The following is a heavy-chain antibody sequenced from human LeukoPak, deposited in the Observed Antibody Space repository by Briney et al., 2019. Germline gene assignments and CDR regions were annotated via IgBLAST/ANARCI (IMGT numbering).Heavy chain of an antibody. D-gene: IGHD3-22*01. Sequence: PGGSLRLSCAASGFTFSTYGMNWVRQAPGKGLEWVSAISGRDGNTYYADSVKGRFTISRDNSKNTLYLQTNSLRAEDTAVYYCARGVYYYDSSGYYVGTHDPWGQGTLVTVSS. CDR2: ISGRDGNT. V-gene: IGHV3-23*01. CDR1: GFTFSTYG. J-gene: IGHJ5*02. CDR3: ARGVYYYDSSGYYVGTHDP.